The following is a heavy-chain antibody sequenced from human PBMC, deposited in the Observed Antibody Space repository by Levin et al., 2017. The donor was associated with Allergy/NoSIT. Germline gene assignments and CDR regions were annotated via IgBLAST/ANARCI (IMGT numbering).Heavy chain of an antibody. CDR3: ARDRGIGKYASDI. J-gene: IGHJ3*02. CDR2: LSSGSSSV. CDR1: GFRITDYS. D-gene: IGHD3-16*01. V-gene: IGHV3-48*02. Sequence: LAGGSLRLSCAVSGFRITDYSMAWVRQAPGRGPQWISYLSSGSSSVNYADSVRGRFTISRDNAKNSLYLQMDALRDEDTAIYHCARDRGIGKYASDIWGHGTMVTVSS.